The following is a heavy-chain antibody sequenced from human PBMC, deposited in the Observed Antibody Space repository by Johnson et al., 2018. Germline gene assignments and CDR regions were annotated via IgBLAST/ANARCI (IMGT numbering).Heavy chain of an antibody. D-gene: IGHD3-9*01. CDR2: IYYSGST. V-gene: IGHV4-59*01. CDR1: GGSISSYY. J-gene: IGHJ6*02. CDR3: ARGVTISYGMDV. Sequence: QVQLQESGPGLVKPSETLSLTCTVSGGSISSYYWSWIRQPPGKGLEWIGYIYYSGSTNYNPSLKSRVTISVDTSKNQFSLKLSSVTAADTAVYYCARGVTISYGMDVWGQGTTVTVSS.